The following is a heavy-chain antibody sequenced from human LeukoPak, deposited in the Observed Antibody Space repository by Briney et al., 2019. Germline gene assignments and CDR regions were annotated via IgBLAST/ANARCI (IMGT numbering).Heavy chain of an antibody. Sequence: GGSLRLSCAASGFSFSDSWMTWVRQTPGKGLQWVASIHQDAGEKQYLDSVRGRFTISRDNAKNSLYLQMNSLRVEDTAVYYCASSKDHYCHYWGQGTLVTDSS. J-gene: IGHJ4*02. CDR3: ASSKDHYCHY. CDR1: GFSFSDSW. V-gene: IGHV3-7*05. CDR2: IHQDAGEK.